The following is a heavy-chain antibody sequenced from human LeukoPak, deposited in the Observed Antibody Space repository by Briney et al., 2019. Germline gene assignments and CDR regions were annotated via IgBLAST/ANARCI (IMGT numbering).Heavy chain of an antibody. J-gene: IGHJ4*02. CDR2: ITSSSTI. CDR1: GFTFSNYN. D-gene: IGHD4-17*01. V-gene: IGHV3-48*01. CDR3: ARFNGDYYRIDY. Sequence: GGSLRLSCAASGFTFSNYNMNWVRQAPGKGLEWVSHITSSSTIYYADSVKGRFTISRDNAKNSLYLQMNSLRAEDTALYYCARFNGDYYRIDYWGQGTLVTVSS.